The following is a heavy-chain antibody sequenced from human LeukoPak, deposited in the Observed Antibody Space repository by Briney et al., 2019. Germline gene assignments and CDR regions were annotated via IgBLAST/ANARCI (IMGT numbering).Heavy chain of an antibody. CDR2: ISAYNENT. Sequence: ASVKVSCKASGYTFDSYGISWVRQAPGRGLEWMGWISAYNENTNYAQKVQGRVIMTTDKSTSTAYMELRSLRSDDTAVYYCARLSYGSGSYFDYWGQGTLVTVSS. CDR1: GYTFDSYG. J-gene: IGHJ4*02. D-gene: IGHD3-10*01. V-gene: IGHV1-18*01. CDR3: ARLSYGSGSYFDY.